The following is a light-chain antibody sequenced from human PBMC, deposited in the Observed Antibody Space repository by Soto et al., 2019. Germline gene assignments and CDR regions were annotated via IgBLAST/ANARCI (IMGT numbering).Light chain of an antibody. CDR2: AAS. CDR3: QNYDGDPIT. CDR1: QDISNY. J-gene: IGKJ5*01. Sequence: DIHMTQSPSSLSASLGNRVSITFLASQDISNYLAWYQQKPGKVPKVLIYAASTLQPGVPSRFSGSGSGTDFTLTINSLQPDDIATYFCQNYDGDPITFGQGTRLEIK. V-gene: IGKV1-27*01.